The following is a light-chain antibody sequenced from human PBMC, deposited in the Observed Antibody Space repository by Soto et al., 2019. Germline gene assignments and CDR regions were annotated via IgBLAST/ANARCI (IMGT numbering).Light chain of an antibody. CDR2: EVT. CDR3: SSYTTSAPYV. J-gene: IGLJ1*01. V-gene: IGLV2-14*01. Sequence: QSVLTQPASVSGSPGQSITISCTGTSSDVGAYNFVSWYQHHPGRAPKLIIYEVTIRPSGVSNRFSGSKSGNTASLTIYGLQAEDDADYYCSSYTTSAPYVFRSGTTVTVL. CDR1: SSDVGAYNF.